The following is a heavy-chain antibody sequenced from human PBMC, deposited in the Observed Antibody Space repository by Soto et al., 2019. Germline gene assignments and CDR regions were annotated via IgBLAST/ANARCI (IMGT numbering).Heavy chain of an antibody. Sequence: EVQLVESGGGLIQPGGSLRLSCAASGFTVSSNYMSWVRQAPGKGLEWVSVIYSGGITYYADSVKGRFTITRDNSKNTLYLQMSILRAEDTAVYYWAYVGYVPFFSWGQGTLVTVSS. V-gene: IGHV3-53*01. CDR1: GFTVSSNY. D-gene: IGHD3-16*01. CDR3: AYVGYVPFFS. CDR2: IYSGGIT. J-gene: IGHJ5*02.